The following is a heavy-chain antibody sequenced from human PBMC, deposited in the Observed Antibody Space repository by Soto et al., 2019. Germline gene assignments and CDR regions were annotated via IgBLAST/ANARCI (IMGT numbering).Heavy chain of an antibody. V-gene: IGHV3-73*01. Sequence: EVQLVESGGGLVQPWGSVRLSCAGSGFTFSVSSMHWVRQAPGKGLEWLGRIRSKANNNATIYSESVRGRFIISRDDSQDTIFLQMSSLRTEDTAMYYCVSEGAGFGHWGQGTLVTVSS. CDR3: VSEGAGFGH. J-gene: IGHJ4*02. D-gene: IGHD1-26*01. CDR1: GFTFSVSS. CDR2: IRSKANNNAT.